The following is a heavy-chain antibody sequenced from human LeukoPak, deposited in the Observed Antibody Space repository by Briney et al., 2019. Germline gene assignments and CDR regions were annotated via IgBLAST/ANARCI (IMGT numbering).Heavy chain of an antibody. D-gene: IGHD1-26*01. J-gene: IGHJ4*02. Sequence: ASAKVSCKASGYTFTSYGISWVRQAPGQGLEWMGWISAYNGNTNYAQKLQGRVTMTTDTSTSTAYMELRSLRSDDTAVYYCARDRPKWELLRGAFDYWGQGTLVTVSS. CDR2: ISAYNGNT. V-gene: IGHV1-18*01. CDR1: GYTFTSYG. CDR3: ARDRPKWELLRGAFDY.